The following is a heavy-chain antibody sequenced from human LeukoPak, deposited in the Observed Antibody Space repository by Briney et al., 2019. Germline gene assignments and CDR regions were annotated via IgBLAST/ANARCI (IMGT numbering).Heavy chain of an antibody. V-gene: IGHV3-21*01. J-gene: IGHJ5*02. CDR3: AKVKELWSLYGSSTP. D-gene: IGHD5-18*01. CDR1: GFTFSSYS. Sequence: RPGGSLRLSCTASGFTFSSYSLNWVRQAPGKGLEWVSSVSTGSNYIYYADSVKGRFTISRDNDKNSLYLQMNSLRAEDTAVYYCAKVKELWSLYGSSTPWGQGTLVTVSS. CDR2: VSTGSNYI.